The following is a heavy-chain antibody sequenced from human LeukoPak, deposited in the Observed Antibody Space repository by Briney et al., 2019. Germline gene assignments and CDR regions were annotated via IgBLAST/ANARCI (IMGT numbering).Heavy chain of an antibody. D-gene: IGHD3-9*01. CDR1: GYTFTGYY. CDR2: INPNSGGT. V-gene: IGHV1-2*02. J-gene: IGHJ4*02. Sequence: ASVKVSCKASGYTFTGYYMHWVRQALGQGLEWMGWINPNSGGTNYAQKFQGRVTMTRDTSISTAYMELSRLRSDDTAVYYCARAYYDILTGYENFDYWGQGTLVTVSS. CDR3: ARAYYDILTGYENFDY.